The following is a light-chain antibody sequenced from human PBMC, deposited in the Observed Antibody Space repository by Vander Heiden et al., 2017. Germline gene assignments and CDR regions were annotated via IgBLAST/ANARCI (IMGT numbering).Light chain of an antibody. CDR2: GNS. CDR1: SSNIGAGYD. V-gene: IGLV1-40*01. Sequence: QSVLTQPPSVSGAPGHTVTISCPVSSSNIGAGYDVHWYQQLPGTAPKLLSYGNSNRPSGVPDRFSGSKSGTSASLAITGLQAEDEADYYCQSYDSSLSGSVFGGGTKLTVL. J-gene: IGLJ3*02. CDR3: QSYDSSLSGSV.